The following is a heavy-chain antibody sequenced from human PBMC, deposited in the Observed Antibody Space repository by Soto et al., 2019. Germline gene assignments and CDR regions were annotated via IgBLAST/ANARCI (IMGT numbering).Heavy chain of an antibody. D-gene: IGHD4-17*01. CDR3: AKDLKTTVVRAYDY. CDR1: GFTFSSYA. V-gene: IGHV3-23*01. Sequence: EVQLLESGGGLVQPGGSLSLPCAASGFTFSSYAMTWVRQAPGKGPEWVSVISDSGTITYYADSVKGRFTISRDNSKNTLYLQMNSLRVEDTAVYYCAKDLKTTVVRAYDYWGQGTLVTVSS. CDR2: ISDSGTIT. J-gene: IGHJ4*02.